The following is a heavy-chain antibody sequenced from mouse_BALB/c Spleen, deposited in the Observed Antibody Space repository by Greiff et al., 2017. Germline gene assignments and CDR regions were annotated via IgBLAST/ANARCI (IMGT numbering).Heavy chain of an antibody. V-gene: IGHV5-17*02. CDR3: ARSDRDGAWFAY. J-gene: IGHJ3*01. CDR1: GFTFSSFG. Sequence: EVKLVESGGGLVQPGGSRKLSCAASGFTFSSFGMHWVRQAPEKGLEWVAYISSGSSTIYYADTVKGRFTISRDNPKNTLFLQMTSLRSEDTAMYYCARSDRDGAWFAYWGQGTLVTVSA. D-gene: IGHD2-3*01. CDR2: ISSGSSTI.